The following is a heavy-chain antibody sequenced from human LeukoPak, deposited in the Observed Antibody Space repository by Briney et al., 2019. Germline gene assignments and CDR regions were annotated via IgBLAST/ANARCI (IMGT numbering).Heavy chain of an antibody. D-gene: IGHD3-9*01. CDR2: ISAYNGNT. CDR3: ARMDRSYDILTGYESFDY. V-gene: IGHV1-18*01. CDR1: GYTFTIYG. J-gene: IGHJ4*02. Sequence: AAVTVSFKGSGYTFTIYGISWVRQAPGQGLEWMGWISAYNGNTNYAQKLQGRVTMTTDTSTSTAYMELRSLRSDDTAVYYCARMDRSYDILTGYESFDYWGQGTLVTVSS.